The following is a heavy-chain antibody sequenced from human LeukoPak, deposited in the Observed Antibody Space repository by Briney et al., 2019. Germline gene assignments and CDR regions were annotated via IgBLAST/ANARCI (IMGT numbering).Heavy chain of an antibody. Sequence: GASVKVSCKASGYTFTGYYMHWVRQAPGQGLEWMGWINPNSGATNYAQKFQGRVTVTRDTSISTAYMELSSLRSEDTAVYYCARAIATKGSGSTDFDYWGQGTLVTVSS. CDR2: INPNSGAT. D-gene: IGHD3-10*01. CDR1: GYTFTGYY. J-gene: IGHJ4*02. V-gene: IGHV1-2*02. CDR3: ARAIATKGSGSTDFDY.